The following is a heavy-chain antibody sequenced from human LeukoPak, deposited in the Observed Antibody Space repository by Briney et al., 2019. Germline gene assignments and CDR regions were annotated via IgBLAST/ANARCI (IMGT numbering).Heavy chain of an antibody. V-gene: IGHV3-74*01. J-gene: IGHJ4*02. Sequence: PGGSLRLSCAASGNYWMHWVRQAPGKGLVWVSHINGDGSWTTYADSVKGRFTNSKDNAKNTVYLQMNNLRAEDTAVYYCVSFYETYWGRGTLVTVSS. CDR1: GNYW. CDR2: INGDGSWT. CDR3: VSFYETY. D-gene: IGHD2-2*01.